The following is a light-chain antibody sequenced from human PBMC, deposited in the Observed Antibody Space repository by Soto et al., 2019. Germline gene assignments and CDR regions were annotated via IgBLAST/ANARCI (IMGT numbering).Light chain of an antibody. J-gene: IGKJ5*01. V-gene: IGKV3-20*01. Sequence: IVLTQSPGTLSLSPGERATLSCRSSQSVSSSYLAWYQQKPGQAPRLLIYGASSRATGIPDRFSGSGSGTDFTLTISRLEPEDFATYYCQQYNTYPITFGQGTRREIK. CDR2: GAS. CDR1: QSVSSSY. CDR3: QQYNTYPIT.